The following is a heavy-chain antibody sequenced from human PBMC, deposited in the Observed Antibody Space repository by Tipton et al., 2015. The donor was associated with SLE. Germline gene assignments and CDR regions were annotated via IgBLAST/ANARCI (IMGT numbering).Heavy chain of an antibody. Sequence: TLSLTCAVSGGSFSGYAWSWVRQPPGKGLEWIGEVSHSRRTNYNPSLKSRGTISLDTSNNQFSLRLSSVTAADTAVYYCARGVAGYFHYCYLDVWGKGTTVTISS. CDR2: VSHSRRT. CDR1: GGSFSGYA. J-gene: IGHJ6*03. CDR3: ARGVAGYFHYCYLDV. V-gene: IGHV4-34*01.